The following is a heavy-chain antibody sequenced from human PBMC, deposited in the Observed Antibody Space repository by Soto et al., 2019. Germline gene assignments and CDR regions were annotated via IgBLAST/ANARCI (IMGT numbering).Heavy chain of an antibody. J-gene: IGHJ5*02. CDR3: ARLGGSSWLNWFDP. Sequence: SETLSLTCIVSGGSISSYYWSWIRQPPGKGLEWIGYIYYSGSTNYNPSLKSRVTISVDTSKNQFSLKLSSVTAADTAVYYCARLGGSSWLNWFDPWGQGTLVTVSS. V-gene: IGHV4-59*08. CDR2: IYYSGST. D-gene: IGHD6-13*01. CDR1: GGSISSYY.